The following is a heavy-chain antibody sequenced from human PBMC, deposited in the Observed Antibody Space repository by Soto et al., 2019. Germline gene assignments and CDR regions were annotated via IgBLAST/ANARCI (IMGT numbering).Heavy chain of an antibody. V-gene: IGHV4-39*01. J-gene: IGHJ4*02. D-gene: IGHD1-20*01. CDR3: ATSQKGYNWNYFDH. Sequence: SESRSLAGAVSGCSISGSYYYWGWLRQSPGKGPEWIGSVFYTGFTSYNPSLESRVSVSVDTSKNQFSLKVSGVSAADTAVYYCATSQKGYNWNYFDHWGQGALVTVSS. CDR2: VFYTGFT. CDR1: GCSISGSYYY.